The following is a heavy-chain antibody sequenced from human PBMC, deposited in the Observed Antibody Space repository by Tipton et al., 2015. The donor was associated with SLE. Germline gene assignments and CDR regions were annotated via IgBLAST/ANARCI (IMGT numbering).Heavy chain of an antibody. V-gene: IGHV4-39*07. CDR3: ARDPRSSWSLYYFDY. CDR2: IYYSGST. CDR1: GGSISSSTYY. Sequence: TLSLTCTVPGGSISSSTYYWGWIRQPPGKGLEWIGSIYYSGSTYFNPSLKSRVTISVDTSKNQFSLKLSSVTAADTAIYYCARDPRSSWSLYYFDYWGQGTLVTVSS. D-gene: IGHD6-13*01. J-gene: IGHJ4*02.